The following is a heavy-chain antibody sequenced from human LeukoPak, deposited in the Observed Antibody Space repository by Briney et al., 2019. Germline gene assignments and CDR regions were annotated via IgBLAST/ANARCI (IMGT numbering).Heavy chain of an antibody. D-gene: IGHD1-26*01. V-gene: IGHV4-34*01. Sequence: SETLSLTCAVYGGSFSGYYWSWIRQPPGKGLEWIGEINHSGSTNYNPSLKSRVTISVDTSKNQFSLKLSSVTAADTAVYYCARHVTERVGLLPPRNWFDPWGQGTLVTVSS. CDR2: INHSGST. CDR1: GGSFSGYY. J-gene: IGHJ5*02. CDR3: ARHVTERVGLLPPRNWFDP.